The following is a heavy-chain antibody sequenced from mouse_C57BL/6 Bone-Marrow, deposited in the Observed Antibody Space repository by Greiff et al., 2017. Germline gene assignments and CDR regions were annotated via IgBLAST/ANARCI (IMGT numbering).Heavy chain of an antibody. Sequence: QGQLQQSGAELVRPGAAVKMAGKATGDNFTIDKKNWVKQTPRQGLEWIGAIYPGNGDTSYNQNSKGKATLTVDKSSSTAYMQLSSLTSEDSSVYFCARWPGTGAMDYWGQGTSVTVSS. CDR2: IYPGNGDT. D-gene: IGHD4-1*01. V-gene: IGHV1-12*01. J-gene: IGHJ4*01. CDR3: ARWPGTGAMDY. CDR1: GDNFTIDK.